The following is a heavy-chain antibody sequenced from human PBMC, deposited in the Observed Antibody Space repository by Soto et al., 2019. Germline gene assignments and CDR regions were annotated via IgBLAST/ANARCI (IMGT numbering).Heavy chain of an antibody. CDR3: ARGNTVGGGDAFDI. V-gene: IGHV3-33*01. D-gene: IGHD4-17*01. Sequence: QVQLVESGGGVVQPGRSLRLSCAASGFTFSSYGMHWVRQAPGKGLEWVAVIWYDGSNKYYADSVKGRFTISRDNSKNTLYLKMNRLRAEDKAVYYCARGNTVGGGDAFDIWGQGTMVTVSS. J-gene: IGHJ3*02. CDR2: IWYDGSNK. CDR1: GFTFSSYG.